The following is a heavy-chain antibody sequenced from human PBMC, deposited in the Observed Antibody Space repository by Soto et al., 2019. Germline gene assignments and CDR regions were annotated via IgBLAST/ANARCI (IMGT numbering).Heavy chain of an antibody. J-gene: IGHJ4*02. V-gene: IGHV1-2*02. D-gene: IGHD5-12*01. CDR1: GYSFIDYY. CDR3: ARGGPELATIGSFDY. CDR2: INPNSGAS. Sequence: QVQLVQSGAEVKKPGASVKVSCRTSGYSFIDYYVHWVRQAPGQGLEWVGWINPNSGASKYAENFQGRVTMTRDRSTSTVYMELTGLRSDDTAVYYCARGGPELATIGSFDYWGQGTLVTVSS.